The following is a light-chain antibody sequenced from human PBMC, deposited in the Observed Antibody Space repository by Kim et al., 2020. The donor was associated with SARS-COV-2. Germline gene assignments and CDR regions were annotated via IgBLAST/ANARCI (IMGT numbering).Light chain of an antibody. Sequence: ASVGDRVTITCRESQDIANSLAWYQQKPGTVPKVLIYGASTLQSGVPSRFSGSGSGTEFTLTIGSLQTEDVATYYWQKYNRAPWTFGPGTKVDIK. CDR2: GAS. J-gene: IGKJ1*01. CDR3: QKYNRAPWT. CDR1: QDIANS. V-gene: IGKV1-27*01.